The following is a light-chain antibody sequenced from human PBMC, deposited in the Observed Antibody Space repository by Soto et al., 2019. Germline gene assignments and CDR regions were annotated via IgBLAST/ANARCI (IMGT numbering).Light chain of an antibody. CDR2: KAS. CDR3: QHYNCYSAA. Sequence: IVMTQSPATLSGSVGDRVTISCMASHTISSWLSWYQQKPWTAPELLIYKASTVKSGVPSRFSGSASGTVIPLTISRLHLDYCDSYCCQHYNCYSAAFGEGTKVDI. V-gene: IGKV1-5*03. J-gene: IGKJ1*01. CDR1: HTISSW.